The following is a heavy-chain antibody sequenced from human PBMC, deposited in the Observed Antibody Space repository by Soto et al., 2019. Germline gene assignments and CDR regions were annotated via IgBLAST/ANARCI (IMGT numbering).Heavy chain of an antibody. CDR2: ISSNGGTT. J-gene: IGHJ4*02. V-gene: IGHV3-64*01. CDR1: GFTFSSYD. Sequence: EVPLAESGGGMVQPGGSLRLSCVASGFTFSSYDMHWVRQAPGKGLEYVSSISSNGGTTYYGNSVKGRFTISRDNSKNTLYLQMGSLRAEDMAVYYCVRRVSGNYDYWGQGTWSPSPQ. D-gene: IGHD1-7*01. CDR3: VRRVSGNYDY.